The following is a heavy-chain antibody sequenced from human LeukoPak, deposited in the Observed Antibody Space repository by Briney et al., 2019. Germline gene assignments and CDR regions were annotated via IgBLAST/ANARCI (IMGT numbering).Heavy chain of an antibody. Sequence: GGSLRLSCAASGFTFSNYWMSWVRQSPGRGLEWVANIDRDGSAEYYVDSVGGRFTVSRDNAKNSLYLQIDSLRAEDTAVYYCAGGDNYGSILDYWGRGTLVTVSS. V-gene: IGHV3-7*04. CDR2: IDRDGSAE. CDR3: AGGDNYGSILDY. J-gene: IGHJ4*02. CDR1: GFTFSNYW. D-gene: IGHD3-10*01.